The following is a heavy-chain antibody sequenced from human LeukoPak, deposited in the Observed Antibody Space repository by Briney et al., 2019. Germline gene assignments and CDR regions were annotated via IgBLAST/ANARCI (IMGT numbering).Heavy chain of an antibody. Sequence: ASVKVSCKASGYTFTGYNMHWVRQAPGQGLEWMGWINPNSGGTNYAQKFQGRVTLTRDTSISTAYMELSRLRSDDTAVYYCARGMGIVVVSAATFDYWGQGTLVTVSS. D-gene: IGHD2-2*01. CDR2: INPNSGGT. J-gene: IGHJ4*02. CDR3: ARGMGIVVVSAATFDY. V-gene: IGHV1-2*02. CDR1: GYTFTGYN.